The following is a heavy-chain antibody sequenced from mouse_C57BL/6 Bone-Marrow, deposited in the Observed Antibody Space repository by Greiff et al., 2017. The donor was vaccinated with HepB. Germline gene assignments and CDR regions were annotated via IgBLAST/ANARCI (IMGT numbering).Heavy chain of an antibody. CDR3: ARDHYGSSSYWYFDV. CDR1: GFTFSSYA. V-gene: IGHV5-4*01. Sequence: EVQGVESGGGLVKPGGSLKFSCAASGFTFSSYAMSWVRQTPEKRLEWVATISDGGSYTYYPENVKGRFTISRDNTKNNLYLQMSHLQSEDTAMYYCARDHYGSSSYWYFDVWGTGTTVTVSS. J-gene: IGHJ1*03. D-gene: IGHD1-1*01. CDR2: ISDGGSYT.